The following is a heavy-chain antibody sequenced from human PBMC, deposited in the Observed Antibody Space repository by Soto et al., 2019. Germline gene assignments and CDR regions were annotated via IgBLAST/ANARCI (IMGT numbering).Heavy chain of an antibody. CDR3: ARDPGSSWSYYYYGTDV. J-gene: IGHJ6*02. V-gene: IGHV1-18*01. D-gene: IGHD6-13*01. CDR1: GYTFTSYG. CDR2: ISAYNGNT. Sequence: ASVKVSCKASGYTFTSYGISWVRQAPGQGLEWMGWISAYNGNTNYAQKLQGRVTMTTDTSTSTAYMELRSLRSDDTAVYYCARDPGSSWSYYYYGTDVWGQGTTVTVSS.